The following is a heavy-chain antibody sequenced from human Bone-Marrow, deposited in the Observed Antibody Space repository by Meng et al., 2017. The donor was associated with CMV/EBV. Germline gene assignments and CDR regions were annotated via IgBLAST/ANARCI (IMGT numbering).Heavy chain of an antibody. CDR2: IFYCGST. V-gene: IGHV4-30-4*01. D-gene: IGHD3-10*01. Sequence: ASYSCSRPPPPARPLQWFSYIFYCGSTSYYPPLLNRGTISVDTSSNRFSLMLSSVTAADTAVYYCSRGPAQFSYYYGSGSYFDYWGQGTLVTVSS. CDR3: SRGPAQFSYYYGSGSYFDY. CDR1: ASY. J-gene: IGHJ4*02.